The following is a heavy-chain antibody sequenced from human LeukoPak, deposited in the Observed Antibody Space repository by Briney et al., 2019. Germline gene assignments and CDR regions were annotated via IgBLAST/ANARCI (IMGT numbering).Heavy chain of an antibody. CDR2: IFPSGGEI. CDR1: GFTFSTFA. Sequence: GGSLRLSCEASGFTFSTFAMIWVRQPPGKGLEWVSSIFPSGGEIHYADSVRGRFTISRDNSKSTLSLQMNSLRAEDTAVYYCAKDVNYYDSSGYSIFQHWGQGTLVTVST. CDR3: AKDVNYYDSSGYSIFQH. J-gene: IGHJ1*01. V-gene: IGHV3-23*01. D-gene: IGHD3-22*01.